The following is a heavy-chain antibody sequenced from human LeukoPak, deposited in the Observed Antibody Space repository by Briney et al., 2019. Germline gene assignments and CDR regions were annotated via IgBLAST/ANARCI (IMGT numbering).Heavy chain of an antibody. Sequence: ASVTVSCKVSGYTLTELSMHWVRQAPGKGLEWMGGFDPEDGETIYAQKFQGRVTMTEDTSTDTAYMELSSLRSEDTAVYYCATDPEYYDSSGYWGQGTLVTVSP. V-gene: IGHV1-24*01. D-gene: IGHD3-22*01. CDR1: GYTLTELS. CDR3: ATDPEYYDSSGY. CDR2: FDPEDGET. J-gene: IGHJ4*02.